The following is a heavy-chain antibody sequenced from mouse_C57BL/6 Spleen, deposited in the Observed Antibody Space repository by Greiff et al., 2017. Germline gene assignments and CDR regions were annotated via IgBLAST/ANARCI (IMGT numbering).Heavy chain of an antibody. J-gene: IGHJ2*01. D-gene: IGHD1-1*01. CDR1: GYTFTDYE. V-gene: IGHV1-15*01. Sequence: QVQLKQSGAELVRPGASVTLSCKASGYTFTDYEMHWVKQTPVHGLEWIGAIDPETGGTAYNQKFKGKAILTADKSSSTAYMELRSLTSEGSAFYYCTREEVTTVVAHYFDYWGQGTTRTVSS. CDR3: TREEVTTVVAHYFDY. CDR2: IDPETGGT.